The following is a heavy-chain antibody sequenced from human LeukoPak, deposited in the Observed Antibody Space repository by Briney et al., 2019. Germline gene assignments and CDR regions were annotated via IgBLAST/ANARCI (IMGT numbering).Heavy chain of an antibody. Sequence: SQTLSLTCIVSGVSIGTGGYYWSWIRQHPGKGLEWIGYIFYSGITYYNPSLKSRVTISVDTSKNQFSLKLSSVTAADTAVYYCARAMVTPRYYYYGMDVWGQGTTVTVSS. CDR1: GVSIGTGGYY. J-gene: IGHJ6*02. CDR3: ARAMVTPRYYYYGMDV. V-gene: IGHV4-31*03. CDR2: IFYSGIT. D-gene: IGHD2-8*01.